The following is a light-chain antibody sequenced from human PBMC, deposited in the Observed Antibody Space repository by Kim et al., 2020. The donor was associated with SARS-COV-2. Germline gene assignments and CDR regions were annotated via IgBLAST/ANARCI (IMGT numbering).Light chain of an antibody. CDR3: QAWDSTTVI. CDR1: GLGNKY. Sequence: VSPGQTVSITCSGDGLGNKYACWYQQRPGQSPVLVIYQDYKRPSGTPGRFSGSNSGNTATLTISGTQALDEADYYCQAWDSTTVIFGGGTQLTVL. CDR2: QDY. J-gene: IGLJ2*01. V-gene: IGLV3-1*01.